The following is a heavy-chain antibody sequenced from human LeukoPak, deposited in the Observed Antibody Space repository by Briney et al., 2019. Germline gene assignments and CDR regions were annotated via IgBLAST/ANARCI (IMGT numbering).Heavy chain of an antibody. Sequence: PGGSLRLSCAASGFTFSSYEMNWVRQAPGKGLEWVSAISGSGGSTYYADSVKGRFTISRDNSKNTLYLQMNSLRAEDTAVYYCAKSFSALAYGGYDGINYWGQGTLVTVSS. D-gene: IGHD5-12*01. CDR1: GFTFSSYE. V-gene: IGHV3-23*01. CDR2: ISGSGGST. J-gene: IGHJ4*02. CDR3: AKSFSALAYGGYDGINY.